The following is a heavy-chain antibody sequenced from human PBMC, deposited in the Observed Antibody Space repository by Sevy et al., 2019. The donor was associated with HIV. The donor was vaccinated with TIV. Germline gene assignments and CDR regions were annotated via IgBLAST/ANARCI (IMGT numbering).Heavy chain of an antibody. CDR3: EGAYYYDSSGVDAFDI. J-gene: IGHJ3*02. CDR1: GFTFSSYS. CDR2: ISSSSSTI. D-gene: IGHD3-22*01. Sequence: GGSLRLSCAASGFTFSSYSMNWVRQAPGKGLEWVSYISSSSSTIYYADSVKGRFTISRDNAKNSLYLQMNSLRDEDTAVYYCEGAYYYDSSGVDAFDIWGQGTMVTVSS. V-gene: IGHV3-48*02.